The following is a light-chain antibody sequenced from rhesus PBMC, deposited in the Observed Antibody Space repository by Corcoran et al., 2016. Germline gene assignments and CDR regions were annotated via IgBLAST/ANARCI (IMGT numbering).Light chain of an antibody. CDR2: AAS. Sequence: DIQMSQSPSSLSASVGDKVTITCRASQGIGNALAWYQQKPGKAPKLLIYAASSLETGVPSRFSGRRSWTDFTLTISSLQPEDFATYYCQQGSSPPYSFGQGTKVEIK. J-gene: IGKJ2*01. V-gene: IGKV1-33*02. CDR3: QQGSSPPYS. CDR1: QGIGNA.